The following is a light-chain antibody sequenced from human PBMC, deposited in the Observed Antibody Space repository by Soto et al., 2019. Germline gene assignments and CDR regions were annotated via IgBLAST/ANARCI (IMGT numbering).Light chain of an antibody. CDR2: HAS. V-gene: IGKV1-33*01. J-gene: IGKJ5*01. CDR3: QQYYGLPPLT. CDR1: QNITNN. Sequence: DIQMTQSPSSQSASIGDRVTITCQASQNITNNLSWYQQKPGKAPNLLIYHASKLAKGVTSRFSGSGSGTDFSFIITSLQREDLATYYCQQYYGLPPLTFGQGTRLEIK.